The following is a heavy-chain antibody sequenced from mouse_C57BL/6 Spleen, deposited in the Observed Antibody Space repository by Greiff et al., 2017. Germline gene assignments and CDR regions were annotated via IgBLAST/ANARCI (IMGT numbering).Heavy chain of an antibody. Sequence: EVKLVESEGGLVQPGSSMKLSCTASGFTFSDYYMAWVRQVPEKGLEWVANINYDGSSTYYLDSLKSRFIISRDNAKNILYLQMSSLKSEDTATYYCARAGIGIWYFDVWGTGTTVTVSS. D-gene: IGHD4-1*01. CDR1: GFTFSDYY. CDR3: ARAGIGIWYFDV. J-gene: IGHJ1*03. CDR2: INYDGSST. V-gene: IGHV5-16*01.